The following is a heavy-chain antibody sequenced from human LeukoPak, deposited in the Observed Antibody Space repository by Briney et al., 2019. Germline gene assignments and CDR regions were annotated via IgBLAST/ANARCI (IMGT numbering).Heavy chain of an antibody. D-gene: IGHD3-10*01. CDR3: ARVEALYGSGTMGWFDP. V-gene: IGHV4-31*11. CDR1: GGSFSGYY. Sequence: SETLSLTCAVYGGSFSGYYWSWIRQHPGKGLEWIGYIYYSGSTYYNPSLKSRVTISVDTSKNQFSLKLSSVTAADTAVYYCARVEALYGSGTMGWFDPWGQGTLVTVSS. CDR2: IYYSGST. J-gene: IGHJ5*02.